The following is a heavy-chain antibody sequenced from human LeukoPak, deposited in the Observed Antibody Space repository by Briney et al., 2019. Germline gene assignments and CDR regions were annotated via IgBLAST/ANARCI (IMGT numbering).Heavy chain of an antibody. J-gene: IGHJ5*02. CDR3: ARAIDSSGYYPNWFDP. V-gene: IGHV4-39*01. CDR1: GGSISSSNYY. D-gene: IGHD3-22*01. CDR2: IYHSGIT. Sequence: SETLSLTCTVSGGSISSSNYYWAWIRQPPGKGLEWIGSIYHSGITYYNPSLKSRVTISVDTSKNQFSLQLNSVTAADTAVYYCARAIDSSGYYPNWFDPWGQGTLVTVSS.